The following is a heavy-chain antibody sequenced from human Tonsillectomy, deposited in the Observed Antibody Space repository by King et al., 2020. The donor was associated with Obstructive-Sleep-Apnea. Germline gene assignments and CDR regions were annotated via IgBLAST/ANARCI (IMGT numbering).Heavy chain of an antibody. V-gene: IGHV3-23*04. Sequence: VQLVESGGGLVQPGGSLRLSCAASGFTFSNYAMSWVRQAPGKGLEWVSAISGSGDSTYYADSVKGRFTISRDNSKNTLYLQMNSLRAEDTAIYYCAIPPVFRYFDWLLSEDAFDIWGQGTMVTVSS. J-gene: IGHJ3*02. CDR2: ISGSGDST. D-gene: IGHD3-9*01. CDR3: AIPPVFRYFDWLLSEDAFDI. CDR1: GFTFSNYA.